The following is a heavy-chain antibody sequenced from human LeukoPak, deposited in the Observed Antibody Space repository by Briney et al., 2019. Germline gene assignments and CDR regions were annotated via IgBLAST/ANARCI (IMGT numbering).Heavy chain of an antibody. CDR3: ARGGTLVRGGDPFDY. CDR2: ISGSNSYI. D-gene: IGHD3-10*01. Sequence: KSGGSLRLSCAASGFSFSTYRMNWVRQSPEKGLEWVSSISGSNSYIYYADSVKGRFTISRDNANNSLYLQMSNLRAEDTALYYCARGGTLVRGGDPFDYWGQGTLVTVSS. CDR1: GFSFSTYR. J-gene: IGHJ4*02. V-gene: IGHV3-21*04.